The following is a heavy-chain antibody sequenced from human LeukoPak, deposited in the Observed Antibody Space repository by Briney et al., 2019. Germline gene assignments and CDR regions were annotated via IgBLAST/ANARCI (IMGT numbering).Heavy chain of an antibody. CDR1: GGTFSSYA. CDR2: IIPIFGTA. Sequence: SVKVSCKASGGTFSSYAISWVRQAPGQGLEWMGRIIPIFGTANYAQKFQGRVTITTVESTSTAYMELSSLRSEDTAVYYCARDLLYYYDSSGYKFDYWGQGTLVTVSS. D-gene: IGHD3-22*01. V-gene: IGHV1-69*05. CDR3: ARDLLYYYDSSGYKFDY. J-gene: IGHJ4*02.